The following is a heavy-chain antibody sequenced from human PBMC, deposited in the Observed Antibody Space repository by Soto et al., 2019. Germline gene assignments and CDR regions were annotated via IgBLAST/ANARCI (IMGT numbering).Heavy chain of an antibody. Sequence: EVQILESGGGLVQPGGSLRLSCAASGFTFSTSAMTWVRQAPGKGLEWVSTISVNGANTYTADSVKGRFTISRDNSKNTLYLQMNSLRVEDTAIYYCRSSRVTLPSGSRTDYFDYWGQGTLVTVSS. J-gene: IGHJ4*02. D-gene: IGHD5-12*01. CDR1: GFTFSTSA. CDR2: ISVNGANT. CDR3: RSSRVTLPSGSRTDYFDY. V-gene: IGHV3-23*01.